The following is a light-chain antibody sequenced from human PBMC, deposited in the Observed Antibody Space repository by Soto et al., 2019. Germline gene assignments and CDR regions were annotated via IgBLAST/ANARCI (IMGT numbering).Light chain of an antibody. V-gene: IGLV2-8*01. CDR1: SSDIGAYRF. Sequence: QSAPTQPPSASGSPGQSATISCTGSSSDIGAYRFVSWYQQYPGKAPKLIIYEVTKRPSGVPDRFSGSKSGNTASLTVSGLQTEDEADYYCSSYAGSSIWVFGGGTKLTVL. CDR3: SSYAGSSIWV. J-gene: IGLJ2*01. CDR2: EVT.